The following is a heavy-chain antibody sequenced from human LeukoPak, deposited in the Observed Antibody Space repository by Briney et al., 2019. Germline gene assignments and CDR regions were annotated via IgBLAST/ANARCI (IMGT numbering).Heavy chain of an antibody. D-gene: IGHD2-8*02. V-gene: IGHV3-30*02. J-gene: IGHJ4*02. CDR2: IRYDGSNK. CDR1: GFTFSSYG. Sequence: PGGSLRLSCAASGFTFSSYGMHWVRQAPGKGLEWVAFIRYDGSNKYYADSVKGRFTISRDNSKNSLYLQMNSLRAEDTAVYYCAKTQTPGDYVDYWGQGTLVTVSS. CDR3: AKTQTPGDYVDY.